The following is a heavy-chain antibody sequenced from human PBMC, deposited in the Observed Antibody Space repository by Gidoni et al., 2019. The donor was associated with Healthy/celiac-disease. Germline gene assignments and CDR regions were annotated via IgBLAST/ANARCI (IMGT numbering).Heavy chain of an antibody. V-gene: IGHV3-48*02. D-gene: IGHD6-19*01. CDR2: ISSSSSTI. J-gene: IGHJ6*02. CDR1: GFTFSSYS. Sequence: EVQLVESVGGLVQPGGSLRLSCAASGFTFSSYSMNWVRQAPGKGLEWVSYISSSSSTIYDADSVKGRFTISRDNAKNSLYLQMNSLRDEDTAVYYCARARIAVAGTSSYYGMDVWGQGTTVTVSS. CDR3: ARARIAVAGTSSYYGMDV.